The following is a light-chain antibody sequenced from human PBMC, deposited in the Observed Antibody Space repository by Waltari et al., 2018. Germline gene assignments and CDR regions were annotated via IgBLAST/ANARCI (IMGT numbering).Light chain of an antibody. J-gene: IGKJ1*01. CDR2: GAS. CDR1: QSISNN. Sequence: DIVMTQSPATLSVSPGERATLSCRASQSISNNLAWYQRKPGQAPRLLIYGASTRATDIPARFSGSGSGTEFTLTITSLQSEDFAVYYCHQYHNWWSFGQGTKVEIK. CDR3: HQYHNWWS. V-gene: IGKV3-15*01.